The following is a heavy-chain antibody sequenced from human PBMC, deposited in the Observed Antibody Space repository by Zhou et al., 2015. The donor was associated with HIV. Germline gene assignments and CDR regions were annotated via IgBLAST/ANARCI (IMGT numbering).Heavy chain of an antibody. CDR2: ISWNSGSI. CDR3: AKDAGILEWFYYGMDV. J-gene: IGHJ6*02. CDR1: GFTFDDYA. D-gene: IGHD3-3*01. V-gene: IGHV3-9*01. Sequence: EVQLVESGGGLVQPGGSLRLSCVASGFTFDDYAMHWVRQAPGKGLEWVSGISWNSGSIGYADSVKGRFTISRDNAKNSLYLQMNSLRAEDTALYYCAKDAGILEWFYYGMDVWGQGP.